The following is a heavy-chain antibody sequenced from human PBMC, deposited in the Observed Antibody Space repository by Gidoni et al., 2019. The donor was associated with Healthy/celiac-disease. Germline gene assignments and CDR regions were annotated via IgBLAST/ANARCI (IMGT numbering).Heavy chain of an antibody. Sequence: QVQLVASGGGVVQPGRSLRLSCAASGFPFSSYGMHWVRQAPGKGLEWVEVKWYDGSNKYYAEYVKGRFTISRDNSKNTLYLKRNSLRAEDTAVYYCARVSGGSYPDAVDIWGQGTMVTVSS. J-gene: IGHJ3*02. CDR3: ARVSGGSYPDAVDI. V-gene: IGHV3-33*01. D-gene: IGHD1-26*01. CDR1: GFPFSSYG. CDR2: KWYDGSNK.